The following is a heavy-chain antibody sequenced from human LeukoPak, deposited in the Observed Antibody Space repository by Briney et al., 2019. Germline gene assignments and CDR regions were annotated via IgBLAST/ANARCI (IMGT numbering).Heavy chain of an antibody. CDR1: GYTFTAYY. CDR3: ARDGAYCGGDCYNGYYYGMDV. Sequence: ASVKLSCTASGYTFTAYYMHWVRQAPGQGLEWMRWINPNSGGTNYAQKFQGRVTMTRETSISTAYMELSRLRSDDTAVYYCARDGAYCGGDCYNGYYYGMDVWGQGTTVTVSS. V-gene: IGHV1-2*02. J-gene: IGHJ6*02. CDR2: INPNSGGT. D-gene: IGHD2-21*02.